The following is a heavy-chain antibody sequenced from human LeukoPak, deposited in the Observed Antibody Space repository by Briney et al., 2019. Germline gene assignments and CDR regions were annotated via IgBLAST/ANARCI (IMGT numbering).Heavy chain of an antibody. CDR2: VYFTGST. D-gene: IGHD3-3*01. CDR1: GGSLSSRSHY. CDR3: ARAESGPTAFFDY. J-gene: IGHJ4*02. V-gene: IGHV4-39*01. Sequence: PAESLSLTCTVSGGSLSSRSHYWGCIRQFPGKGLQWIARVYFTGSTYYNPSLTRRTTVSVDTSKNQISLKLSSVTAADTAVYYCARAESGPTAFFDYWGQGTLVTVSS.